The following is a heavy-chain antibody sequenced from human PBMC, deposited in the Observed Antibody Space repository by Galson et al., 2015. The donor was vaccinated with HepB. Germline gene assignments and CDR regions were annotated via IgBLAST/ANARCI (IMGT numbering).Heavy chain of an antibody. J-gene: IGHJ4*02. V-gene: IGHV4-39*01. Sequence: ETLSLTCPVSGGSISSRSYYWGWIRQPPGKGLEWIGTIYYSGVTYYKLSLKSRVTISVDTSKNQFSLKLSSVTAADTAVYYCARWYTSGRYLGRIDYWGQGTLVSVSS. CDR1: GGSISSRSYY. CDR2: IYYSGVT. D-gene: IGHD6-19*01. CDR3: ARWYTSGRYLGRIDY.